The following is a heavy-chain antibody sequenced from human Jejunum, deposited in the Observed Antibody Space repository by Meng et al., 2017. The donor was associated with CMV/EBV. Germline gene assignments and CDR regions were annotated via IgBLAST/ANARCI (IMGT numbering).Heavy chain of an antibody. J-gene: IGHJ6*02. CDR2: ISRSDNTI. V-gene: IGHV3-11*01. D-gene: IGHD3-10*01. CDR1: GFTFSDYY. CDR3: ARARGSGRGV. Sequence: CAASGFTFSDYYMSWIRQAPGKGLEWVSYISRSDNTIYYADSVKGRFTISRDNAKNSLYLQMNTLRADDTAVYYCARARGSGRGVWGQGTTVTVSS.